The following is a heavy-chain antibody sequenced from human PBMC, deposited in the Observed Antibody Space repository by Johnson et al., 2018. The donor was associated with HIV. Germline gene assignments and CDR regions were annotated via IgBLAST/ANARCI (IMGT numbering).Heavy chain of an antibody. D-gene: IGHD1-26*01. CDR2: ISYDGSNK. Sequence: QMQLVESGGGVVQPGRSLRLSCAASGFTFSSYAMHWVRQAPGKGLEWVAVISYDGSNKYYADSVRGRFTISRDNSRNTLYLQMGSLRAEDMAVYYCAKGRWEATTYDDAFDIWGQGTMVTVSS. CDR3: AKGRWEATTYDDAFDI. CDR1: GFTFSSYA. V-gene: IGHV3-30*14. J-gene: IGHJ3*02.